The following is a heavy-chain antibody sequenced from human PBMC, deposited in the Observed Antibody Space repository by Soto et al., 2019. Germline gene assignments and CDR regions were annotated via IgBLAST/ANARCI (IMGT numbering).Heavy chain of an antibody. CDR2: IYYSGST. J-gene: IGHJ5*02. CDR1: GGSISSYY. CDR3: ARDSLFFGFDP. D-gene: IGHD2-21*01. Sequence: QVQLQESGPGLVKPSETLSLTCTVSGGSISSYYWSWIRQPPGKGLEWIGYIYYSGSTNYNPSLKSXXTXSXXTSKNQFSLKLSSVTAADTAVYYCARDSLFFGFDPWGQGTLVTVSS. V-gene: IGHV4-59*01.